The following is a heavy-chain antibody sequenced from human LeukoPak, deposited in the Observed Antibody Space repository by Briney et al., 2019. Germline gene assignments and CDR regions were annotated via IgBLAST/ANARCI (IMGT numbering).Heavy chain of an antibody. J-gene: IGHJ4*02. CDR3: ARDRDGYNGGDY. CDR1: GGTFSSYA. Sequence: ASVKVSCKASGGTFSSYAISWVRQAPGQGLEWMGWISVYNVNTNYAQKLQGRVTMTTDTSTSTAYMELRSLRSDDTAVYYCARDRDGYNGGDYWGQGTLVTVS. V-gene: IGHV1-18*01. D-gene: IGHD5-24*01. CDR2: ISVYNVNT.